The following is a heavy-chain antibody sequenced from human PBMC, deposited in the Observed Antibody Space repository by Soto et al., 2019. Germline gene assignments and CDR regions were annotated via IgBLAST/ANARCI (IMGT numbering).Heavy chain of an antibody. J-gene: IGHJ4*02. CDR2: LSDSGDSI. CDR1: GFTFSSHA. V-gene: IGHV3-23*01. D-gene: IGHD6-13*01. Sequence: EVQLLESGGGLVQPGRSLRLSCTASGFTFSSHAMTWVRQAPGKGLEWVSGLSDSGDSIYYADSVKGRFTIYRDNSMNTMYLQMNNLKVEDTAVYYCAKVSSGWYAGCFDLWGQGTLVTVSS. CDR3: AKVSSGWYAGCFDL.